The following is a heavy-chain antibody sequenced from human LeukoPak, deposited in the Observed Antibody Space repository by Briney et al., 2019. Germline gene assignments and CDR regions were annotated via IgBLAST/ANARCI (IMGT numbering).Heavy chain of an antibody. CDR3: ARGGSGWDWYFDL. V-gene: IGHV4-59*11. Sequence: MASETLSLTCTVSGGSISSHYWSWIRQPPGKGLEWIGYTYYSGSTNYNPSLKSRVTISIDTSKNLFSLKLSSVTAADTAVYSCARGGSGWDWYFDLWGRGTLVTVSS. J-gene: IGHJ2*01. CDR2: TYYSGST. D-gene: IGHD6-19*01. CDR1: GGSISSHY.